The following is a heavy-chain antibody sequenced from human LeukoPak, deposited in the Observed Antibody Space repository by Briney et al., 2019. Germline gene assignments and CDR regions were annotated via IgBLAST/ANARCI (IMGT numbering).Heavy chain of an antibody. J-gene: IGHJ3*02. CDR2: IRYDGSNK. CDR1: GFTFSSYG. V-gene: IGHV3-30*02. Sequence: GGSLRLSCAASGFTFSSYGMHWVRQAPGKGLEWVAFIRYDGSNKYYADSVKGRFTISRDNSKNTLYLQMNSLRAEDTAVYYCARAERNTYYYDSLYSLDAFDIWGQGTMVTVSS. D-gene: IGHD3-22*01. CDR3: ARAERNTYYYDSLYSLDAFDI.